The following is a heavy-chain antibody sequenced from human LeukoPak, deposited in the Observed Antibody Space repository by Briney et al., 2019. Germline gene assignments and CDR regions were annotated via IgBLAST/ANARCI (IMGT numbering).Heavy chain of an antibody. CDR3: ARAGGTYYGIAFDI. CDR1: GFTFSNAW. J-gene: IGHJ3*02. D-gene: IGHD1-26*01. CDR2: IKQDGSEK. V-gene: IGHV3-7*01. Sequence: GGSLRLSCAASGFTFSNAWMSWVRQAPGKGLEWVANIKQDGSEKYYVDSVKGRFTISRDNAKNSLYLQMNSLRAEDTAVYYCARAGGTYYGIAFDIWGQGTMVTVSS.